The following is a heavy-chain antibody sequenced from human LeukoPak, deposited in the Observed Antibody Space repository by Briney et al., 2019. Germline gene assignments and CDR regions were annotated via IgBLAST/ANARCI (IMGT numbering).Heavy chain of an antibody. J-gene: IGHJ4*02. CDR1: GFTFSTYS. D-gene: IGHD6-13*01. CDR3: ARGGPAAGRFDY. Sequence: PGGSLRLSCTTSGFTFSTYSMSWVRQAPGKGLEWVSAINDDTPYYADSVKGRFTVSRDNSKNTLYLQMNSLRAEDTAVYYCARGGPAAGRFDYWGQGTLVTVSS. V-gene: IGHV3-66*01. CDR2: INDDTP.